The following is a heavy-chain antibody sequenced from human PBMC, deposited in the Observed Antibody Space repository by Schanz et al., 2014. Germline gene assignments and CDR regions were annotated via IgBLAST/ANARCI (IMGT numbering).Heavy chain of an antibody. J-gene: IGHJ4*02. V-gene: IGHV3-11*01. CDR3: ARIGGSVFDY. CDR2: IGNGGVTI. D-gene: IGHD3-10*01. Sequence: QVQLVDSGGGLVKPGGSLRLSCTASGFPFSDYFMAWIRQPPGRGLEWVSYIGNGGVTIYYADSVKGRFTISRDNSKNSLYLQMNSLRAEDTAVYYCARIGGSVFDYWAQRTLVTVSS. CDR1: GFPFSDYF.